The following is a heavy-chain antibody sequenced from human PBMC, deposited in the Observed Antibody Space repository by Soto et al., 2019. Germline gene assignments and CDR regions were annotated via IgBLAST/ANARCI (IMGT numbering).Heavy chain of an antibody. V-gene: IGHV1-18*01. CDR2: ISAYNGNT. Sequence: QVQLVQSGAEVKKPGASVKVSCKASGYTFTSYGISWVRQAPGQGLEWMGWISAYNGNTNSAQKLQGRVTMTTDTSTSTAYMELRSLRSDDTAVYYCARDSDEGGYYYYYYMDVWGKGTTVTVSS. J-gene: IGHJ6*03. CDR3: ARDSDEGGYYYYYYMDV. CDR1: GYTFTSYG.